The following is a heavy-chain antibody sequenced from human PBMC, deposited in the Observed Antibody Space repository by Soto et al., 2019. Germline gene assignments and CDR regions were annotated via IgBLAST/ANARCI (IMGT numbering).Heavy chain of an antibody. V-gene: IGHV1-3*01. J-gene: IGHJ3*02. D-gene: IGHD3-3*01. CDR2: IAPGNGNT. Sequence: ASVKVSCKASGYTFTDSAIHWVRQAPGQSLEWLGWIAPGNGNTKYSQNFQGRVTITRDTSATTAYMELRSLRSDDTAVYYCARDAPSGREGVVIIGAFDIWGQGTMVTVSS. CDR3: ARDAPSGREGVVIIGAFDI. CDR1: GYTFTDSA.